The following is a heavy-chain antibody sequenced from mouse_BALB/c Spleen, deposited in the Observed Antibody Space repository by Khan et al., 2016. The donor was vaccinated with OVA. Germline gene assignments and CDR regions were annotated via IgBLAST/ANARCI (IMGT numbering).Heavy chain of an antibody. J-gene: IGHJ4*01. CDR3: AIAYYRYDGYYALDY. Sequence: QVQLKESGPGLVAPSQSLSITCTVSGFSLSRYNIHWVRQPPGKGLEWLGMIWGGGGTDYNSTIKSRLSISKDNSKSQDFLKMNSLQTDDTAMYYCAIAYYRYDGYYALDYWGQGTSVTVSS. CDR2: IWGGGGT. D-gene: IGHD2-14*01. CDR1: GFSLSRYN. V-gene: IGHV2-6-4*01.